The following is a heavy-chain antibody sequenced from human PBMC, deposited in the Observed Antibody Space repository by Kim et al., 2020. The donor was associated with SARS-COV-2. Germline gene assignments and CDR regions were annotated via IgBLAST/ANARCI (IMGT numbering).Heavy chain of an antibody. CDR1: GYTFTSYG. J-gene: IGHJ6*02. Sequence: ASVKVSCKASGYTFTSYGISWVRQAPGQGLEWMGWISPYNGNTNLALKFQGRVTITTDTSTNTAYMELRSLISDDTAVYCGARGGGSRTDLAVGGQWTT. D-gene: IGHD1-1*01. CDR3: ARGGGSRTDLAV. V-gene: IGHV1-18*01. CDR2: ISPYNGNT.